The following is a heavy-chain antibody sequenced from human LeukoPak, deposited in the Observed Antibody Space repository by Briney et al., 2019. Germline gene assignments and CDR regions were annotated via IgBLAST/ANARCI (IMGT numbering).Heavy chain of an antibody. J-gene: IGHJ4*02. Sequence: QSGGSLRLSCAASGFTFSTYWMHWVRQAPGKGLVWVPRINTDGSSTSYADSVKGRFTISRDNAKNTLYLQMNSLRAEDTAVYYCARVKPSAAAFDYWGQGTLVTVSS. CDR2: INTDGSST. CDR1: GFTFSTYW. D-gene: IGHD6-13*01. V-gene: IGHV3-74*01. CDR3: ARVKPSAAAFDY.